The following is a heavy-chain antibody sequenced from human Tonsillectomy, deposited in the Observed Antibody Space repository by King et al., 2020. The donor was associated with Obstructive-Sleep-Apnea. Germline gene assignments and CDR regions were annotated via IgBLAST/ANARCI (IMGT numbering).Heavy chain of an antibody. CDR3: VRELWSGSHRHFQL. J-gene: IGHJ1*01. Sequence: QLQESGPGLVRPSQTLSLTCTVSGGSMGSDDHYWTWIRQYAGKGLEWIGNIYNSGSTSYNPSVMSRVAISADTSKNQFSLNLHSLTAADTAVYYCVRELWSGSHRHFQLWGRGTLVTVSS. V-gene: IGHV4-31*03. CDR1: GGSMGSDDHY. CDR2: IYNSGST. D-gene: IGHD3-3*01.